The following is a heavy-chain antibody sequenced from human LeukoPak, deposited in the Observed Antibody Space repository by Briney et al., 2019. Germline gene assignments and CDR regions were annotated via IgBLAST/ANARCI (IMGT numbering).Heavy chain of an antibody. CDR1: GGSISSYY. V-gene: IGHV4-59*01. CDR2: IYYSGST. D-gene: IGHD5-24*01. CDR3: ARLRRDGYNYKFDY. Sequence: SETLSLTCTVSGGSISSYYWSWIRQPPGKGLEWIGYIYYSGSTNYNPSLKSRVTISVDTSKNQFSLKLSSVTAADTAVYYCARLRRDGYNYKFDYWGQGTLVTVSS. J-gene: IGHJ4*02.